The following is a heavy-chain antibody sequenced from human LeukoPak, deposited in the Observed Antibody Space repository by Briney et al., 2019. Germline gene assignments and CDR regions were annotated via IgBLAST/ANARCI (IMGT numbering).Heavy chain of an antibody. D-gene: IGHD5-18*01. CDR3: ARLYSYGYVDY. Sequence: SETLSLTCTVSGGSVSSYYWSWIRQPPGKGLEWIGYIYYSGSTNYNPSLKSRVTISVDTSKNQFSLKLSSVTAADTAVYYCARLYSYGYVDYWGQGTLVTVSS. J-gene: IGHJ4*02. CDR1: GGSVSSYY. CDR2: IYYSGST. V-gene: IGHV4-59*02.